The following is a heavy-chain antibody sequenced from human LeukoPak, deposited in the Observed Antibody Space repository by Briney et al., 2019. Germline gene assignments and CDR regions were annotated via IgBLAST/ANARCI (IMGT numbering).Heavy chain of an antibody. V-gene: IGHV3-7*01. CDR2: INQDGSDK. J-gene: IGHJ4*02. CDR1: GFTFSSNW. CDR3: AKHPAFDY. D-gene: IGHD2-21*01. Sequence: PGGSLRLSCAASGFTFSSNWMSWVRQAPGKGLEWVANINQDGSDKKYVDSVKGRFTIPRDNARNSLFLQMNSLRVEDTAVYFCAKHPAFDYWGQGSLVTVSS.